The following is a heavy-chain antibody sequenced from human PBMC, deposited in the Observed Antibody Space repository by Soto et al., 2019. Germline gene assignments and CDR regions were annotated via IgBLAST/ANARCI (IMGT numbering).Heavy chain of an antibody. Sequence: SVKVSWKASGGTFSSYAISWVRQAPGQGLEWMGGIIPIFGTANYAQKFQGRVTITADESTSTAYMELSSLRSEDTAVYYCARVGIYGDYSHYYGMDVWGQGTTVTVSS. CDR1: GGTFSSYA. D-gene: IGHD4-17*01. J-gene: IGHJ6*02. CDR2: IIPIFGTA. V-gene: IGHV1-69*13. CDR3: ARVGIYGDYSHYYGMDV.